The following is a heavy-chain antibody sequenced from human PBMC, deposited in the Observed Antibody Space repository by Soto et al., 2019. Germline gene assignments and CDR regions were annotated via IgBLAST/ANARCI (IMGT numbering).Heavy chain of an antibody. CDR3: TKNSAYALAY. CDR1: GGSISSSNW. J-gene: IGHJ4*02. Sequence: GTLSLTCAVSGGSISSSNWWTWLRQPPGEGLEWIGEVHHGGYTNYNPSLKSRVSMSVDKWKNQFFLSLSSVTAADTAVYYGTKNSAYALAYWGQGTLVTVSS. CDR2: VHHGGYT. D-gene: IGHD2-8*01. V-gene: IGHV4-4*02.